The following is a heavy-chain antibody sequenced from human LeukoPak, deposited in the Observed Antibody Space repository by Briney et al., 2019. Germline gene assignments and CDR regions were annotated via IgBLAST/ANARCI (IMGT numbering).Heavy chain of an antibody. CDR2: INPNSGGT. J-gene: IGHJ3*02. V-gene: IGHV1-2*02. Sequence: ASVKVSCKASGYTFTGYYMHWVRQAPGQGLEWMGWINPNSGGTNYAQKFQGRVTMTRDTSISTAYMELRSLRSDDTAVYYCARVTQQLVPHDAFDIWGQGTMVTVSS. D-gene: IGHD6-13*01. CDR1: GYTFTGYY. CDR3: ARVTQQLVPHDAFDI.